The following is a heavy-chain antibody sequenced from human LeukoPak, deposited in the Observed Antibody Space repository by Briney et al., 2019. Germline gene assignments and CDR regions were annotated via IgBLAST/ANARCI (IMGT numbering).Heavy chain of an antibody. CDR2: ISANNGNT. Sequence: GASVKVSCKASGYAFTTYGINWVRQAPRQGLEWMGWISANNGNTNYAQKFRGRVTMTTDTSTSTAYMELRSLRSDDTAIFYCARDPVAGTGAYFDYWGQGTLLTVSS. J-gene: IGHJ4*02. V-gene: IGHV1-18*01. D-gene: IGHD6-19*01. CDR1: GYAFTTYG. CDR3: ARDPVAGTGAYFDY.